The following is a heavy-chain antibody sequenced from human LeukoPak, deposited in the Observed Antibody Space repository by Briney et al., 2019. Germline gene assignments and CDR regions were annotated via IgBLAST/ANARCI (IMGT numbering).Heavy chain of an antibody. CDR2: IWYDGSNK. D-gene: IGHD5-18*01. CDR3: ARGYSYESPDNFDY. CDR1: GFAFSSYG. J-gene: IGHJ4*02. Sequence: GGSLRLSCAASGFAFSSYGVHWVRQAPGKGLEWVAVIWYDGSNKYYADSVKGRFTISRDNSKNTLYLQMNSLRAEDTAVYYCARGYSYESPDNFDYWGQGPLVTVSS. V-gene: IGHV3-33*01.